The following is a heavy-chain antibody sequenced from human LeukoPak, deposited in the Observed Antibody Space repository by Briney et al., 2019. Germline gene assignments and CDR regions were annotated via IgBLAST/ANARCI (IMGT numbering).Heavy chain of an antibody. Sequence: GGSLRLSCAASGFTFSNYGMSWVRQAPGKGLEWVSVIYSGGSTYYADSVKGRFTISRDNSKNTLYLQMNSLRAEDTAVYYCARAYSERYGLGYYYMDVWGKGTTVTISS. CDR1: GFTFSNYG. CDR3: ARAYSERYGLGYYYMDV. V-gene: IGHV3-66*01. J-gene: IGHJ6*03. CDR2: IYSGGST. D-gene: IGHD1-26*01.